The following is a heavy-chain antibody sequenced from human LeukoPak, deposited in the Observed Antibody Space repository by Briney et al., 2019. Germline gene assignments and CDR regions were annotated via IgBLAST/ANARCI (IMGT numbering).Heavy chain of an antibody. CDR3: AAIYCSSGRCYYFDY. CDR1: GFTFSSFW. D-gene: IGHD2-15*01. J-gene: IGHJ4*02. V-gene: IGHV3-7*03. Sequence: GGYLRLSCADSGFTFSSFWMSWVRQAPGKGLEWVANIKHDGSEKYYVDSVKGRFTISRDNAKNSLYLQMNSLRAEDTAVYYCAAIYCSSGRCYYFDYGGQGTLVTVSS. CDR2: IKHDGSEK.